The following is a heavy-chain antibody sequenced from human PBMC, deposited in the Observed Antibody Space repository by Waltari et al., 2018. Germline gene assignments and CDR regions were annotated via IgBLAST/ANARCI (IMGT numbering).Heavy chain of an antibody. D-gene: IGHD3-10*01. J-gene: IGHJ3*01. V-gene: IGHV1-69-2*01. CDR1: GDTFTDIY. CDR3: ATALGGGISASRPFHF. CDR2: LDPEDGQA. Sequence: EVQMLQSGAEVKKPGTPVKISCKVSGDTFTDIYIHWIKQAPGKGLQWMGLLDPEDGQAIYAQKFQCRVTMTADTSIHTAYMELTSLTSEDTAFYYCATALGGGISASRPFHFWGQGTMITVSS.